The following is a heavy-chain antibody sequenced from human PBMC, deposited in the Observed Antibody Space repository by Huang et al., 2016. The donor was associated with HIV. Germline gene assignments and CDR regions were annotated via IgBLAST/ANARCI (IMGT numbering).Heavy chain of an antibody. CDR3: ASGPVIVSISRFYFEQ. D-gene: IGHD3-22*01. CDR1: FASISGNSTY. CDR2: MCYGGRT. V-gene: IGHV4-39*02. Sequence: LLLRESGSGLVKTSETMSLSCTVAFASISGNSTYWTWVRQSPGKGLEWIASMCYGGRTYYNPSRESRVSMSVDTSHNQHFSLTLASVTAADTAVYFCASGPVIVSISRFYFEQWGPGILVTV. J-gene: IGHJ4*02.